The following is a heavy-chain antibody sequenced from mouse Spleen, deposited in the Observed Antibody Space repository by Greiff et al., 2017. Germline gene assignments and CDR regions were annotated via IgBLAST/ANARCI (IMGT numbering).Heavy chain of an antibody. V-gene: IGHV3-6*01. Sequence: EVKLQESGPGLVKPSQSLSLTCSVTGYSITSGYYWNWIRQFPGNKLEWMGYISYDGSNNYNPSLKNRISITRDTSKNQFFLKLNSVTTEDTATYYCARGYGSFFDDWGQGTTLTVSS. CDR1: GYSITSGYY. J-gene: IGHJ2*01. CDR3: ARGYGSFFDD. CDR2: ISYDGSN. D-gene: IGHD1-1*01.